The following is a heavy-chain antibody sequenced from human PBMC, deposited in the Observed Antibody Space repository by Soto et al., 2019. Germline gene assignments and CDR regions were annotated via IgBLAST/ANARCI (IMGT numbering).Heavy chain of an antibody. Sequence: QVQLQESGPGLVKPSQTLSLTCTVSGGSISSGDYYWSWIRQPPGKGLEWIGYIYYSGSTYYNPSLKSRVTISVDTSKNQFSLKLSSVTAADTAVYYCASETYYYGSGMKGGMDVWGQGTMVTVSS. CDR2: IYYSGST. CDR1: GGSISSGDYY. V-gene: IGHV4-30-4*01. CDR3: ASETYYYGSGMKGGMDV. D-gene: IGHD3-10*01. J-gene: IGHJ6*02.